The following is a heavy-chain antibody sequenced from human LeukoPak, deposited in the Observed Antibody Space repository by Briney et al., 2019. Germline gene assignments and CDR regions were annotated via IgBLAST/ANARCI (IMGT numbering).Heavy chain of an antibody. CDR3: ARDLGYCSSTSRWGC. Sequence: GGSLRLSCAASGFTVSSNYMSWVRQAPGKGLEWVSVIYSGGSTYYADSVKGRFTISRDNSKNTLYLQMNSLRAEDTAVYYCARDLGYCSSTSRWGCWGQGTLVTVSS. CDR2: IYSGGST. D-gene: IGHD2-2*03. J-gene: IGHJ4*02. V-gene: IGHV3-53*01. CDR1: GFTVSSNY.